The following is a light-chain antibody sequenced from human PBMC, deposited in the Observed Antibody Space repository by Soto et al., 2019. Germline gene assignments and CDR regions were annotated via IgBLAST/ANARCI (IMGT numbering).Light chain of an antibody. J-gene: IGKJ1*01. V-gene: IGKV1-5*01. CDR1: QSVSGW. CDR3: QQYETFSGT. CDR2: DAS. Sequence: DIQMTQSPSTLSASVGYTVSVTCPASQSVSGWLAWDQQKPGEAPKLLIYDASALPRGVPSRFSGSGSGTKFTLTIASLQPDDFATYYCQQYETFSGTFGPGTKVDI.